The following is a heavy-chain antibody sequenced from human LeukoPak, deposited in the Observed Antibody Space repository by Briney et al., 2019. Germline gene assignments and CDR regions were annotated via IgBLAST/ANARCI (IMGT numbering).Heavy chain of an antibody. CDR1: GFTFTTYG. CDR3: ARDYDDNSRCFGY. CDR2: ISAYSGHT. V-gene: IGHV1-18*01. J-gene: IGHJ4*02. Sequence: ASVKVSCKTSGFTFTTYGINWVRQAPGQGLEWMGWISAYSGHTNYEQLLQGRVTMTRDTSTSTAYMELRSLRSDDTAVYYCARDYDDNSRCFGYWGQGTLVTVPS. D-gene: IGHD4-23*01.